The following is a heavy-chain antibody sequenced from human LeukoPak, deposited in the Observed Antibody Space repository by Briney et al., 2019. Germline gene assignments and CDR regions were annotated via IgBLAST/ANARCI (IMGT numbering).Heavy chain of an antibody. J-gene: IGHJ6*03. Sequence: ASVKVSCKTSGGTFSSYCISWVRQAPGQGLEWVGGIIAIFGTANYAQTLPGRGTITTDESTSTSYTELSSQRTDDTAVYYCAKSDGIVTMIRGVYYYYMDVWGKGTTVTVSS. D-gene: IGHD3-10*01. CDR2: IIAIFGTA. V-gene: IGHV1-69*05. CDR3: AKSDGIVTMIRGVYYYYMDV. CDR1: GGTFSSYC.